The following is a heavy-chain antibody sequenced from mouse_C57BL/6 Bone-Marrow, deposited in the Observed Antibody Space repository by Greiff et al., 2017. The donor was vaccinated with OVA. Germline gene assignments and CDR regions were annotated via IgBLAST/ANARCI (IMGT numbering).Heavy chain of an antibody. Sequence: VKLMESGPGLVAPSQSLSISCTVSGFSLTSYGVAWVRQPPGKGLEWLGVIWGGGSSNYNPAPMSRLSISKDNSKSQVILKMNSLQTDDTAMYYCAKTPSYGRRERDWFAYWGQGTLVTVSA. V-gene: IGHV2-9*01. D-gene: IGHD1-1*02. CDR2: IWGGGSS. CDR1: GFSLTSYG. J-gene: IGHJ3*01. CDR3: AKTPSYGRRERDWFAY.